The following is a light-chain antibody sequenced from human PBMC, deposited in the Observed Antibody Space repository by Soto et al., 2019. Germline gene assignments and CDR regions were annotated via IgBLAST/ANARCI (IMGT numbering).Light chain of an antibody. CDR1: QSVSSW. V-gene: IGKV1-5*03. Sequence: DIQMTQSPYTLSASVGDRVTITCRASQSVSSWLAWYPQKPGKAPNLLIYKASSLQTGVPSRFSGSGSGTEFTLTISSLQPDDFATYYCQQYISYWTFGQGTKVEIK. CDR3: QQYISYWT. CDR2: KAS. J-gene: IGKJ1*01.